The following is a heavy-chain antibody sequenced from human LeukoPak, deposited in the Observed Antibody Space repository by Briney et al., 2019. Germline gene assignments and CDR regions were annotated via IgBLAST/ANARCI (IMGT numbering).Heavy chain of an antibody. D-gene: IGHD3-9*01. J-gene: IGHJ4*02. V-gene: IGHV3-23*01. Sequence: PGASLRLSCVAPGFTFSNYAMSWVRQAPGKGLEWVSAITGSGGNTYYADSVKGRFTISRDNSKNTVFLQMNSLRAEDTAVYYCAKWGDYDVLTGYYVSDYWGQGTLVTVSS. CDR2: ITGSGGNT. CDR3: AKWGDYDVLTGYYVSDY. CDR1: GFTFSNYA.